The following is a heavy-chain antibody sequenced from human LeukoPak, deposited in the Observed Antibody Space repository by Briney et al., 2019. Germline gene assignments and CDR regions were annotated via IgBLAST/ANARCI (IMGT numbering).Heavy chain of an antibody. CDR1: GGSISSYY. CDR3: AREVSNGWFDP. J-gene: IGHJ5*02. CDR2: IYYSGST. V-gene: IGHV4-59*01. D-gene: IGHD2-8*01. Sequence: PSETLSLTCTVSGGSISSYYWSWIRQPPGKGLEWIGYIYYSGSTNYNPSLKSRVTISVDTSKNQFSLKLSSVTAADTAVYYCAREVSNGWFDPWGQGTLVTVSS.